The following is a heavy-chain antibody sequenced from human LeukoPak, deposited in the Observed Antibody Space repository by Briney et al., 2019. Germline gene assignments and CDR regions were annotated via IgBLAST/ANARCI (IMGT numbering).Heavy chain of an antibody. CDR1: GYTFTSYD. CDR3: ARGTSSSGCDY. J-gene: IGHJ4*02. V-gene: IGHV1-18*01. Sequence: ASVTVSCKASGYTFTSYDISWVRQAPGQGLEWVGWINAYNGDTIYAHKLQGRVTMTTDTSTSTAYMELRSLRSDDTAVYYCARGTSSSGCDYWGQGSLVTVSS. CDR2: INAYNGDT. D-gene: IGHD6-6*01.